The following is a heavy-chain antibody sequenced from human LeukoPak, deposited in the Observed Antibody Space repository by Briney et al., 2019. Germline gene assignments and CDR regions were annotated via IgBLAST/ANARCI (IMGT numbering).Heavy chain of an antibody. CDR3: ARDPLKRAFDI. J-gene: IGHJ3*02. CDR1: GFTFRSYS. Sequence: PGGSLRLSCAASGFTFRSYSMNLVRQAPGKGLEWVSSISSTSSYIYYADSVKGRFTISRDNAKNSLYLQMNGLRAEDTAVYYCARDPLKRAFDIWGQGTMVTVSS. V-gene: IGHV3-21*01. CDR2: ISSTSSYI.